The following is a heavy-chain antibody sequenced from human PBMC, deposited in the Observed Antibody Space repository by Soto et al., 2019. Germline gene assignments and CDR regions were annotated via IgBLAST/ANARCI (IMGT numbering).Heavy chain of an antibody. Sequence: GGSLRLSCAASGFTFSSYAMHWVRQAPGKGLEWVAVISYDGSNKYYADSVKGRFTISRDNSKNTLYLQMNSLRAEDTAVYYCARAHSSGWYRYYYYGMDVWGQGTTVTVSS. J-gene: IGHJ6*02. CDR3: ARAHSSGWYRYYYYGMDV. V-gene: IGHV3-30*04. CDR1: GFTFSSYA. D-gene: IGHD6-19*01. CDR2: ISYDGSNK.